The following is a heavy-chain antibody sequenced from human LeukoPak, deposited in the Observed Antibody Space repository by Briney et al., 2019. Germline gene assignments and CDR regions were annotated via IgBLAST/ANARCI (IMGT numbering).Heavy chain of an antibody. J-gene: IGHJ3*02. CDR3: ARLGYSSGWYGVGDAFDI. CDR1: GFTFSSYW. D-gene: IGHD6-19*01. V-gene: IGHV3-7*01. Sequence: AGSLRLSCAASGFTFSSYWMSWVRQAPGKGLEGVANIKQDGSEKYYVDSVKGRFTISRDNAKNSLYLQMNSLRAEDTAVYYCARLGYSSGWYGVGDAFDIWGQGTMVTVSS. CDR2: IKQDGSEK.